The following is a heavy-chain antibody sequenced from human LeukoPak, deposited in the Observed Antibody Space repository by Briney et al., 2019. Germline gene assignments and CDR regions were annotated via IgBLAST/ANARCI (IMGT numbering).Heavy chain of an antibody. CDR2: IYYSGST. J-gene: IGHJ4*02. V-gene: IGHV4-31*03. CDR1: GGSISCGGYY. CDR3: ARRPFGGVIGAFDY. D-gene: IGHD3-16*02. Sequence: SETLSLTCTVSGGSISCGGYYWSWIRQHPGKGLEWIGYIYYSGSTYYNPSVKSRVTISVDTSKNKFSLKLSSVTAADTAVYYCARRPFGGVIGAFDYWGQGTLVTVSS.